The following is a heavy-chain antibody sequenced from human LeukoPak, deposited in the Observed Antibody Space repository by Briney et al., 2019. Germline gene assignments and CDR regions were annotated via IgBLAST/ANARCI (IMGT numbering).Heavy chain of an antibody. D-gene: IGHD3-22*01. Sequence: GGSLRLSCAASGFTFSSYAMHWVRQAPGKGLEWVAVISYDGSNKYYADSVKGRFTISRDNSKNTLYLQMNSLRAEDTAVYYCARDLGYYYDSSGYYPLWYWGQGTLVTVSS. CDR1: GFTFSSYA. J-gene: IGHJ4*02. V-gene: IGHV3-30*04. CDR3: ARDLGYYYDSSGYYPLWY. CDR2: ISYDGSNK.